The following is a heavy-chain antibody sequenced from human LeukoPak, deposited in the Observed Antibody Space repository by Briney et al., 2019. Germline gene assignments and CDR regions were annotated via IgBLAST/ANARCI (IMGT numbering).Heavy chain of an antibody. Sequence: SETLSLTCTVSGGSISSSSYYWGWIRQPPGKGLEWIGSIYYSGSTYYNPSLKSRVTISVDTSKNQFSLKLSSVTAADTAVYYCASYAWPHPNYFDYWGQGTLVTVSS. D-gene: IGHD3-16*01. CDR3: ASYAWPHPNYFDY. CDR1: GGSISSSSYY. J-gene: IGHJ4*02. V-gene: IGHV4-39*07. CDR2: IYYSGST.